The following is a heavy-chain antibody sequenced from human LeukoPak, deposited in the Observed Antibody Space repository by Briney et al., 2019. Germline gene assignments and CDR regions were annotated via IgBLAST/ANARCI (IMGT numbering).Heavy chain of an antibody. V-gene: IGHV4-34*01. CDR3: ARASPNWFDP. CDR2: INHSGST. CDR1: GGSFSGYY. Sequence: SETLSLTCAVYGGSFSGYYWSWIRQPPGKGLEWIGEINHSGSTNYNPSLKSRVTISVDTSKNQFSLKLSSVTAADTAVYYCARASPNWFDPWGQGTLVTVSS. J-gene: IGHJ5*02.